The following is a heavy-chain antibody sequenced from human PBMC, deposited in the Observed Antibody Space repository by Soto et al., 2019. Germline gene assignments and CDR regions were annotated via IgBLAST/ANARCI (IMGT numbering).Heavy chain of an antibody. D-gene: IGHD3-10*01. V-gene: IGHV3-53*01. Sequence: GGSLRLSCSAPGFPGSSNHMIWVPPAPGEGLEWVSVIYSGGSTYYADSVKGRFTISRDNSKNTLYLQMNSLRAEDTAVYYCAKDPYYGSGSLRQPLDYWGQGTLGTVSS. CDR2: IYSGGST. J-gene: IGHJ4*02. CDR1: GFPGSSNH. CDR3: AKDPYYGSGSLRQPLDY.